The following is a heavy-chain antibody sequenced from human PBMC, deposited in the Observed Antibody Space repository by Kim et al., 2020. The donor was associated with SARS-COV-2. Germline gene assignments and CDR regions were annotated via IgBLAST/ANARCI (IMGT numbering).Heavy chain of an antibody. CDR1: GYTFTSYD. Sequence: ASVKVSCKASGYTFTSYDINWVRQATGQGLEWMGWMDPNSGNTGYAQKFQGRVTMTRNTSISTAYMELSSLRSEDTAVYYCARGGRYYDSSGYYHYYFDYWGQGTLVTVSS. CDR3: ARGGRYYDSSGYYHYYFDY. V-gene: IGHV1-8*01. J-gene: IGHJ4*02. CDR2: MDPNSGNT. D-gene: IGHD3-22*01.